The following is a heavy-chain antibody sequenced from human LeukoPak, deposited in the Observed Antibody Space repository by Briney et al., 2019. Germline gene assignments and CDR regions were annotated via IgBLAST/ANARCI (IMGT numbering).Heavy chain of an antibody. CDR3: AKDVSQSIGMDV. J-gene: IGHJ6*02. Sequence: GGSLRLSRAASGFTLDEYALHWVRQAPGKGLEWVSGISWNSSSIGYADSVKGRFTISRDNGKTYLYLQMNRLRAEDTALYYCAKDVSQSIGMDVWGQGTTVTVSS. CDR1: GFTLDEYA. CDR2: ISWNSSSI. D-gene: IGHD2/OR15-2a*01. V-gene: IGHV3-9*01.